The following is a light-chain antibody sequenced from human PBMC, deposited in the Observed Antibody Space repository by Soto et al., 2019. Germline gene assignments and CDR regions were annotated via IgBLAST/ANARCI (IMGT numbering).Light chain of an antibody. V-gene: IGKV3-15*01. CDR1: QSVSNN. CDR2: FAS. Sequence: EIVMTQSPATLSVSPGERATLSCRASQSVSNNLAWYQQKPGQAPRLLIYFASTRATGIPARFSGSGSGTEFTLTISSLQSEDFAVYYCQQYNNWPLTFGEGTKVEIK. CDR3: QQYNNWPLT. J-gene: IGKJ4*01.